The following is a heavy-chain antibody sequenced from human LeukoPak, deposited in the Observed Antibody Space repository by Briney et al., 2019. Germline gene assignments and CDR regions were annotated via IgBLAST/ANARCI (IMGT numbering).Heavy chain of an antibody. CDR3: AKETLDDYVRHFDS. D-gene: IGHD4-17*01. CDR2: ISGSAGRT. V-gene: IGHV3-23*01. CDR1: GFTFSSYA. J-gene: IGHJ4*02. Sequence: GGSLRLSCIVSGFTFSSYAMSWVRQAPGKGLEWVSHISGSAGRTDYADSVKGRFTISRDNSQNTLYLQMNSLRVEDTAVYYCAKETLDDYVRHFDSWGQGMLVTVSS.